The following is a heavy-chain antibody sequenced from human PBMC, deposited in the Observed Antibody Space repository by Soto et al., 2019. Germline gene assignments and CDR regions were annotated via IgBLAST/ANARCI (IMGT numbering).Heavy chain of an antibody. Sequence: QAQLVESGGGVVQPGRSLRLSCAASGFSFSIYAMHWVRQAPGKGLEWVAVISYHGSTEYYGDSVKGRFTISRDNSKNTLYLQMYSLRPEDTAIYYCARGYSYGPNWESDALDIWGQGAMVTVSS. J-gene: IGHJ3*02. CDR2: ISYHGSTE. V-gene: IGHV3-30-3*01. D-gene: IGHD5-18*01. CDR3: ARGYSYGPNWESDALDI. CDR1: GFSFSIYA.